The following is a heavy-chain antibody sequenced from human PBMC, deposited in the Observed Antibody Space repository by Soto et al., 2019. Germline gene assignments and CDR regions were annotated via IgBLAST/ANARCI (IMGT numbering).Heavy chain of an antibody. V-gene: IGHV4-59*08. J-gene: IGHJ6*03. CDR1: GGSISSYY. Sequence: QVQLQESGPGLVKPSETLSLTCTVSGGSISSYYWSWIRQPPGKGLEWIGYIYYSGSTNYNPSLTSRVTISVDTSKNQFSLKLSSVTAADTAVYYCARSLGYYDFWSGYRGYYYYYMDVWGKGTTVTVSS. CDR2: IYYSGST. CDR3: ARSLGYYDFWSGYRGYYYYYMDV. D-gene: IGHD3-3*01.